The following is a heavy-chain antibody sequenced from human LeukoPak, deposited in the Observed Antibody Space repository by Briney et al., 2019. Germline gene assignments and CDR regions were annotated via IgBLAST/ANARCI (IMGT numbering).Heavy chain of an antibody. CDR3: AKFASFGVVGATWFDY. Sequence: PGGSLRLSCAASGFTFSSYAMSWVRQAPGKGLEWVSAISGSGGSTYYADSVKGRFTISRDNSKNTLYLQMNSLRAEDTAVYYCAKFASFGVVGATWFDYWGQGTLVTVSS. CDR1: GFTFSSYA. D-gene: IGHD1-26*01. J-gene: IGHJ4*02. CDR2: ISGSGGST. V-gene: IGHV3-23*01.